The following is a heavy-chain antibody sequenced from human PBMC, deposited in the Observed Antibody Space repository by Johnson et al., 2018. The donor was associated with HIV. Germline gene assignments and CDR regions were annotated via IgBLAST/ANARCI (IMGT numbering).Heavy chain of an antibody. Sequence: QVQLVESGGGLVQPGGSLRLSCAASGFIFNDYYMSWIRQAPGKGLELLSYITTNGGTLYYADFVKDRFTIFRDNAKRSLYLQMNSLRVEDTAIYYCASLVGSSSGEAFDIWGQGTMVTVSS. CDR3: ASLVGSSSGEAFDI. CDR1: GFIFNDYY. D-gene: IGHD6-6*01. V-gene: IGHV3-11*04. J-gene: IGHJ3*02. CDR2: ITTNGGTL.